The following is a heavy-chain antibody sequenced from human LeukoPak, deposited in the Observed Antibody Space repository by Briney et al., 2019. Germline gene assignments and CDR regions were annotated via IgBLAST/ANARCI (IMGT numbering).Heavy chain of an antibody. CDR2: IYYSGST. J-gene: IGHJ6*02. CDR3: ARYVGYSYGYPDDYYYYGMDV. Sequence: SETLSLTCTVSGGSISSGDYYWSWIRQRPGKGLEWIGYIYYSGSTYYNPSLKSRVTISVDTSKNQFSLKLSSVTAADTAVYYCARYVGYSYGYPDDYYYYGMDVWGQGTTVTVSS. D-gene: IGHD5-18*01. CDR1: GGSISSGDYY. V-gene: IGHV4-30-4*01.